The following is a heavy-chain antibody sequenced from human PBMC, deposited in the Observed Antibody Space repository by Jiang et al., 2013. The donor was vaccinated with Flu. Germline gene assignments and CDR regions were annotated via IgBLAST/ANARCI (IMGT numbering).Heavy chain of an antibody. V-gene: IGHV4-59*01. CDR2: IYYSGST. CDR3: ARGGTTYYDILTGFTPGGDFDY. D-gene: IGHD3-9*01. Sequence: GPGLVKPSETLSLTCTVSGGSISSYYWSWIRQPPGKGLEWIGYIYYSGSTNYNPSLKSRVTISVDTSKNQFSLKLSSVTAADTAVYYCARGGTTYYDILTGFTPGGDFDYWGQGTLVTVSS. J-gene: IGHJ4*02. CDR1: GGSISSYY.